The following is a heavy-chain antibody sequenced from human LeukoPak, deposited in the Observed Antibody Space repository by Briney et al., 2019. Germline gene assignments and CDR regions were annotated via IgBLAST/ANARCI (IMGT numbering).Heavy chain of an antibody. Sequence: PSETLSLTCAVYGGSFSGYYWSWIRQPPGKGLEWIGEINHSGSTNYNPSLKSRVTISVDTSKNQFSLKLSSVTAADTAVYYCARHVSRIAAAGRVWFDPWGQGTLVTVSS. V-gene: IGHV4-34*01. J-gene: IGHJ5*02. CDR2: INHSGST. CDR3: ARHVSRIAAAGRVWFDP. D-gene: IGHD6-13*01. CDR1: GGSFSGYY.